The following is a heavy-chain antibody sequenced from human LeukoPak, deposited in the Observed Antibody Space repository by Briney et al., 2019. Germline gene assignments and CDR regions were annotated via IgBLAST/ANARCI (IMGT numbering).Heavy chain of an antibody. Sequence: GGSLRLSCAASGFTFSSYSMNWVRQAPGKGLEWVSSISSSSRYIYYADSVKGRFTISRDNAKNSLYLQMNSLRAEDTAVYYCARELYYYYDSSGYFDYWGQGTLVTVSS. D-gene: IGHD3-22*01. CDR2: ISSSSRYI. V-gene: IGHV3-21*01. CDR1: GFTFSSYS. J-gene: IGHJ4*02. CDR3: ARELYYYYDSSGYFDY.